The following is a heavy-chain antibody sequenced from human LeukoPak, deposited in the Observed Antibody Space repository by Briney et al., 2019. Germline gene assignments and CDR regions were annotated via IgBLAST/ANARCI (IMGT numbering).Heavy chain of an antibody. CDR2: IYDSGST. Sequence: SQTLSLTCAVSGGSISSGGYSWSWIRQPPGKGLECIGSIYDSGSTYYNPSLKSRVTISVDRSKNQFSLKLSSVTAADTAVYYCARGVAPIYDYVWGSPPNWFDPWGQGTLVTVSS. V-gene: IGHV4-30-2*01. J-gene: IGHJ5*02. D-gene: IGHD3-16*01. CDR1: GGSISSGGYS. CDR3: ARGVAPIYDYVWGSPPNWFDP.